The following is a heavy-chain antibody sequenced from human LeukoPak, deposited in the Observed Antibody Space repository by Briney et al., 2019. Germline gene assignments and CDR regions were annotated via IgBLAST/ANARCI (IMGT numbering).Heavy chain of an antibody. CDR1: GFTFSSYA. CDR2: ISGSGGST. Sequence: GGSLRLSCAASGFTFSSYAMSWVRQAPGKGLEWVPAISGSGGSTYYADSVKGRFTISRDNSKNTLYLQMNSLRAEDTAVYYCAKVLGVVPAAIPDYWGQGTLVTVSS. V-gene: IGHV3-23*01. CDR3: AKVLGVVPAAIPDY. J-gene: IGHJ4*02. D-gene: IGHD2-2*01.